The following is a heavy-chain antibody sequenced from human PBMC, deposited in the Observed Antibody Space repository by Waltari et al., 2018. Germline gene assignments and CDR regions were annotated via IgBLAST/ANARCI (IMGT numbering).Heavy chain of an antibody. Sequence: QVQLVESGGGVVQPGASLRLSCAASGFPFRSYGMHWVRQAPGTGLEWVAFIRYDGSNKYYADSVKGRFTISRDNSKNTLYLQMNSLRAEDTAVYYCAKVAVAGTARLGVNMDVWGKGTTVTVSS. CDR1: GFPFRSYG. J-gene: IGHJ6*03. CDR2: IRYDGSNK. D-gene: IGHD6-19*01. V-gene: IGHV3-30*02. CDR3: AKVAVAGTARLGVNMDV.